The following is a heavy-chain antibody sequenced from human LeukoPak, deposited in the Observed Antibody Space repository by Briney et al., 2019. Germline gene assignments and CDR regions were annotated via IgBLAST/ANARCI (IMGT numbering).Heavy chain of an antibody. CDR3: AREEYSSDWYGHDS. J-gene: IGHJ4*02. D-gene: IGHD6-13*01. CDR2: IYYTGTT. V-gene: IGHV4-39*07. Sequence: SSETLSLTCTVSGGSISNTNYYGAWIRQPPGRGLEWIGSIYYTGTTFDHPTLKSRVTLSVDTSKNQFSLRLTSVRAADTAFYYCAREEYSSDWYGHDSWGQGTLVTVSS. CDR1: GGSISNTNYY.